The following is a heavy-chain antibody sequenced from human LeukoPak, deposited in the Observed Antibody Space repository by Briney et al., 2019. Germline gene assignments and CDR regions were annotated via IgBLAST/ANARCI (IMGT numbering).Heavy chain of an antibody. Sequence: SETLSLTCSVSGGSITSQYWSWIRQPPGKGLEWLGYIYYTGITNYSPSLKSRVTMSVDTSKNQLSLQLTSVTAADTAVYYCARGSHNLLVWGQGTLVTVSS. CDR3: ARGSHNLLV. V-gene: IGHV4-59*11. CDR1: GGSITSQY. J-gene: IGHJ4*02. D-gene: IGHD1-26*01. CDR2: IYYTGIT.